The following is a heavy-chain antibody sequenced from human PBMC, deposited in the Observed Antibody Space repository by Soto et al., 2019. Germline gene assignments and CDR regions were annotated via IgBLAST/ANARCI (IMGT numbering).Heavy chain of an antibody. D-gene: IGHD2-2*01. Sequence: QVQLVQSGAEVKKPGSSVKVSCKASGGTFSSYAISWVRQAPGQGLEWMGGIIPISDTTNYAQKFQGRVTMTADEYTSPAYMELSSLRSEDTAVYYCARSQGSSTSLEIYYYYYYGMDVWGQGTTVTVSS. CDR2: IIPISDTT. CDR1: GGTFSSYA. CDR3: ARSQGSSTSLEIYYYYYYGMDV. J-gene: IGHJ6*02. V-gene: IGHV1-69*01.